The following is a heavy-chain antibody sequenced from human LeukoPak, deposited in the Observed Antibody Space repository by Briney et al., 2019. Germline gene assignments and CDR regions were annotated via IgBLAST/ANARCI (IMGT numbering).Heavy chain of an antibody. CDR3: ARPSSGWYGS. CDR2: ISTDGSST. CDR1: GFSFSSYW. J-gene: IGHJ4*02. D-gene: IGHD6-19*01. V-gene: IGHV3-74*01. Sequence: GGSLRLSCAVSGFSFSSYWMHWVRQAPGKGLVWVSRISTDGSSTTYADSVGGRFTISRDNPKNTLYLQMDSLRAEDTAVYYCARPSSGWYGSWGQGTLVTVSS.